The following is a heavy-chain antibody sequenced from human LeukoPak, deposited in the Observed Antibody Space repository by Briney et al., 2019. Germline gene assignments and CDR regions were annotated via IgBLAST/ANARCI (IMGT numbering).Heavy chain of an antibody. D-gene: IGHD3-10*02. Sequence: GRSLRLSCAASGFTFDDYAMHWVRQAPGKGLEWVSGISWNSGSIGYADSVKGRFTISRDNAKNSLYLQMNSLRAEDTALYYCAKDTEGCSPFDYWGQGTLVTVSS. CDR1: GFTFDDYA. CDR3: AKDTEGCSPFDY. CDR2: ISWNSGSI. J-gene: IGHJ4*02. V-gene: IGHV3-9*01.